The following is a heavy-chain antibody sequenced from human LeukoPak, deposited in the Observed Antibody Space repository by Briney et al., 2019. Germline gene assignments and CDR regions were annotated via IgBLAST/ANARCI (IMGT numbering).Heavy chain of an antibody. CDR1: GYTFTSYA. V-gene: IGHV1-3*01. CDR2: INAGNGNT. J-gene: IGHJ6*02. CDR3: ARDMAMVRTTLRGYYYGMDV. D-gene: IGHD3-10*01. Sequence: ASVKLSCNASGYTFTSYAMHWVRQAPGQTLEWMGWINAGNGNTKYSQKFQGRVTITRDTSASTAYMELSSLRSEDTAVYYCARDMAMVRTTLRGYYYGMDVWGQGTTVTVSS.